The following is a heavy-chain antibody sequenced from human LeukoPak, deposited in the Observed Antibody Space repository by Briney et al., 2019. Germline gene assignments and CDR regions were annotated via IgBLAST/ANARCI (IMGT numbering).Heavy chain of an antibody. Sequence: PGGSLRLSCAASGFTFSNYAMSWVRQAPGKGLEWVAVIWYDGSNKYYADSVKGRFTISRDNSKNTLYLQMNSLRAEDTAVYYCARENCSSTSCYDDYYYGMDVWGQGTTVTVSS. CDR1: GFTFSNYA. CDR2: IWYDGSNK. J-gene: IGHJ6*02. V-gene: IGHV3-33*08. CDR3: ARENCSSTSCYDDYYYGMDV. D-gene: IGHD2-2*01.